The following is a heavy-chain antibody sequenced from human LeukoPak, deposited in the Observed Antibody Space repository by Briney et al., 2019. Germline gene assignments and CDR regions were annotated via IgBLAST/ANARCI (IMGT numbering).Heavy chain of an antibody. CDR1: GGTFGSYA. CDR3: ARVIKGNYYDSSGYYDY. V-gene: IGHV1-69*05. CDR2: IIPIFGTA. Sequence: SVKVSCKASGGTFGSYAISWVRQAPGQGLEWMGGIIPIFGTANYAQKFQGRVTITTDESTSTAYMELSSLRSEDTAVYYCARVIKGNYYDSSGYYDYWGQGTLVTVSS. D-gene: IGHD3-22*01. J-gene: IGHJ4*02.